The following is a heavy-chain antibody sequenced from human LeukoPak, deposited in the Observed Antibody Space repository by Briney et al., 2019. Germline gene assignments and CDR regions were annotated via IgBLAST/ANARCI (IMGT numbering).Heavy chain of an antibody. J-gene: IGHJ4*02. CDR2: ISSSSSYI. CDR3: ARGAYYYDSSLGY. D-gene: IGHD3-22*01. Sequence: GGSLRLSCAASGFTFSSHSMNWVRQAPGKGLEWVSSISSSSSYIYYADSVKGRFTISRDNAKNSLYLQMNSLRAEDTAVYYCARGAYYYDSSLGYWGQGTLVTVSS. V-gene: IGHV3-21*01. CDR1: GFTFSSHS.